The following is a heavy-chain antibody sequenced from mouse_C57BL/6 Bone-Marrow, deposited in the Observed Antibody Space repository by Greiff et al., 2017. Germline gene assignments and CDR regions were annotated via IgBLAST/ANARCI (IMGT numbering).Heavy chain of an antibody. D-gene: IGHD2-4*01. CDR1: GYTFTDYY. CDR3: ARGGDYDAFSWFAY. V-gene: IGHV1-26*01. J-gene: IGHJ3*01. CDR2: INPNNGGT. Sequence: EVQLQQSGPELVKPGASVKISCKASGYTFTDYYMNWVKQSHGKSLEWIGDINPNNGGTSYNQKFKGKATLTVDKSSSTAYMELRSLTSEDSAVYYCARGGDYDAFSWFAYWGQGTLVTVSA.